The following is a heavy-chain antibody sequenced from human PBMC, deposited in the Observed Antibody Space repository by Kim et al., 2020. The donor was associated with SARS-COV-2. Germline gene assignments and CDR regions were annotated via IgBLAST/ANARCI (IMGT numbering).Heavy chain of an antibody. CDR2: IKHDGSDK. CDR3: ARILGVLSDDY. Sequence: GGSLRLSCVASGFTFSSYWMSWARQAPGKGLEWVASIKHDGSDKYYVDSVKGRFPISRDNAENSLYLQMNSLRDDDTAVYYCARILGVLSDDYWGQGTLVTVSS. V-gene: IGHV3-7*03. J-gene: IGHJ4*02. CDR1: GFTFSSYW. D-gene: IGHD6-19*01.